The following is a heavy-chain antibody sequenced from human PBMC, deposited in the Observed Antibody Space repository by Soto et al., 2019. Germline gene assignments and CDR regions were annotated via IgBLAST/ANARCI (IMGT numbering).Heavy chain of an antibody. CDR3: ARDRGAAAYWFDP. CDR1: GGSISSGGYY. D-gene: IGHD6-13*01. CDR2: IYYSGST. J-gene: IGHJ5*02. V-gene: IGHV4-31*03. Sequence: SETLSLTCTVSGGSISSGGYYWSWIRQHPGKGLEWIGYIYYSGSTYYNPSLKSRVTISVDTSKNQFSLKLSSVTAADTAVYYCARDRGAAAYWFDPWGQGTLATVSS.